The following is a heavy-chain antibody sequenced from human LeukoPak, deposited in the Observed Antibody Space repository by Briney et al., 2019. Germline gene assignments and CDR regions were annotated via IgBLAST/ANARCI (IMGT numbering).Heavy chain of an antibody. D-gene: IGHD4-11*01. CDR3: ARVLYSSAFDY. CDR2: IFYSGST. J-gene: IGHJ4*02. Sequence: SETLSLTCAVSGGSINSGDYSWSWIRQPPGKGLEWIGSIFYSGSTYYNPSLKSRVTISVDTSKNQFSLNLSSVTAADTAVYYCARVLYSSAFDYWGQGTLVTVSS. CDR1: GGSINSGDYS. V-gene: IGHV4-30-4*07.